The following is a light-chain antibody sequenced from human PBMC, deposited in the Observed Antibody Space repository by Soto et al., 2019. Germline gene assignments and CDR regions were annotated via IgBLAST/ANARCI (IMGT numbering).Light chain of an antibody. Sequence: QSVLTQPTSVSGAPGQRVTISCTGSSSNIGAGYDVHWYQQLPGTAPKLLIYGNNNRPSGVPDRFSGSKSGTPASLAITGLQAEDDADYYRQSYDSGLSARVFGGGTKLTVL. CDR2: GNN. J-gene: IGLJ3*02. CDR1: SSNIGAGYD. CDR3: QSYDSGLSARV. V-gene: IGLV1-40*01.